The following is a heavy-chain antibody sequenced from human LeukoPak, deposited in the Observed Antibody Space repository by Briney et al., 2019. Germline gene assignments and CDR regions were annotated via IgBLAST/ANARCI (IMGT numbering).Heavy chain of an antibody. J-gene: IGHJ4*02. CDR3: ARYHSYCGGDCPLDY. CDR1: GFTFSSYS. D-gene: IGHD2-21*01. CDR2: ISSSSSYI. V-gene: IGHV3-21*04. Sequence: AGFLRLSCAASGFTFSSYSMNWVRQAPGKGLEWVSSISSSSSYIYYADSVKGRFTISRDNAKNSLYLQMNSLRAEDTAVYYCARYHSYCGGDCPLDYWGQGTLVTVSS.